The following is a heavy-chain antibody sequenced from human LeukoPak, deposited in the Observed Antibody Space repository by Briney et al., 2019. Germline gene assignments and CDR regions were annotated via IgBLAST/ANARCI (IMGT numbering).Heavy chain of an antibody. CDR1: GYTVTGYY. Sequence: ASVKVSCKSSGYTVTGYYMHWVRQAPGQGLEWMGWINPNSGGTNYAQKFQGRVTMTRDTSISTAYMELSRLRSDDTAVYYCARGRNIAVAGTRWFDPWGQGTLVTFSS. J-gene: IGHJ5*02. D-gene: IGHD6-19*01. CDR3: ARGRNIAVAGTRWFDP. CDR2: INPNSGGT. V-gene: IGHV1-2*02.